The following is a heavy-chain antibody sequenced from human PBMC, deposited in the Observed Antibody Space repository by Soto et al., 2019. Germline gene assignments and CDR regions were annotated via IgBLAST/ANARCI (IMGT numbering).Heavy chain of an antibody. CDR2: IYHSGST. J-gene: IGHJ6*02. V-gene: IGHV4-34*01. CDR3: ARDETYYYDSSGSGDYDVMDV. CDR1: GGSFSGYY. Sequence: PSETLSLTCAVYGGSFSGYYWSWIRQPPGQGLEWIGEIYHSGSTNYNPSLKSRVTISVDTSKNQFSLNLSSVTAADTAVYYCARDETYYYDSSGSGDYDVMDVWGQGTTVTVSS. D-gene: IGHD3-22*01.